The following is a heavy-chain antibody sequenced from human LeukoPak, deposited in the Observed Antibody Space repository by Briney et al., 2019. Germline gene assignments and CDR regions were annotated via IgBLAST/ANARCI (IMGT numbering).Heavy chain of an antibody. V-gene: IGHV1-2*02. CDR2: ISPNSGGT. D-gene: IGHD6-13*01. CDR3: ARDSGIAAAGPELCFDY. J-gene: IGHJ4*02. CDR1: GYTFTGYF. Sequence: ASVKVSCKASGYTFTGYFIHWVRQAPGQGLEWTGWISPNSGGTSYAQKFQGRVTMTRDTSISTAYMELSRLRSDDTAVYYCARDSGIAAAGPELCFDYWGQGTLVTVSS.